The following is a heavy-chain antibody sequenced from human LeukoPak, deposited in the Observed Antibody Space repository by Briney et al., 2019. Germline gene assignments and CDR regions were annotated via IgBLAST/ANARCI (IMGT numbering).Heavy chain of an antibody. Sequence: PGGSLRLSCAASGFTFSSYEMNCVRQAPGKGLEWGSYISRSGSTIYYADSVKGRFTISRDNAKNSLYLQMNSLRAEDTAVYYCARDLRGSTSSDKRGGTFDYWGQGTLVTVSS. D-gene: IGHD2-2*01. V-gene: IGHV3-48*03. CDR3: ARDLRGSTSSDKRGGTFDY. CDR2: ISRSGSTI. CDR1: GFTFSSYE. J-gene: IGHJ4*02.